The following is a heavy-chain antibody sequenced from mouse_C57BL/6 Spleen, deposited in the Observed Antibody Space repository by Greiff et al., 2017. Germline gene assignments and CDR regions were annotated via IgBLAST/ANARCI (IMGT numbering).Heavy chain of an antibody. CDR3: ARARGSSYYAMDY. V-gene: IGHV5-4*03. Sequence: EVKLMESGGGLVKPGGSLKLSCAASGFTFSSYAMSWVRQTPEKRLEWVATISDGGSYTYYPDNVKGRFTISRDNAKNNLYLQMSHLKSEDTAMYYCARARGSSYYAMDYWGQGTSVTVSS. CDR1: GFTFSSYA. J-gene: IGHJ4*01. D-gene: IGHD1-1*01. CDR2: ISDGGSYT.